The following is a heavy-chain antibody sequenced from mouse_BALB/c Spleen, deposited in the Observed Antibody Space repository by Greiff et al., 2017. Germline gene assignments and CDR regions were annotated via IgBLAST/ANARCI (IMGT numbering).Heavy chain of an antibody. J-gene: IGHJ4*01. Sequence: EVHLVESGGGLVKPGGSLKLSCAASGFTFSSYAMSWVRQTPEKRLEWVATISSGGSYTYYPDSVKGRFTISRDNAKNTLYLQMSSLRSEDTAMYYCARGGGNSNAMDYWGQGTSVTVSS. CDR1: GFTFSSYA. D-gene: IGHD2-1*01. V-gene: IGHV5-9-3*01. CDR3: ARGGGNSNAMDY. CDR2: ISSGGSYT.